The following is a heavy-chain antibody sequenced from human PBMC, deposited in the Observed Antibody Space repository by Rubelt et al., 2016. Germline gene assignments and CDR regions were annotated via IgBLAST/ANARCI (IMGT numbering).Heavy chain of an antibody. CDR3: ARGQNPSGWYSLVSSLGGWFDP. Sequence: QVQLQESGPGLVKPSETLSLTCTVSGGSISSYYWSWIRQPPGKGLEWIGEINHSGSTNYNPSLKSRVTISVDTSKSQFSLKLSSVTATDTAVYYCARGQNPSGWYSLVSSLGGWFDPWGQGTLVTVSS. D-gene: IGHD6-19*01. CDR1: GGSISSYY. J-gene: IGHJ5*02. CDR2: INHSGST. V-gene: IGHV4-59*12.